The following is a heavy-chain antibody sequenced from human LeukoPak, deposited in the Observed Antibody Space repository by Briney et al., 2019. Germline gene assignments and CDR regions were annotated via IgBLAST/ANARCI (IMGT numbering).Heavy chain of an antibody. J-gene: IGHJ5*02. V-gene: IGHV3-48*03. D-gene: IGHD1-7*01. CDR2: ISSSGSTI. Sequence: GGSLRLSCAASGFTFSSYEMNWVRQAPGKGLEWVSYISSSGSTIYYADSVKGRFTISRDNSKSTLYLQMNSLRAEDTAVYYCAKDTNWNYDWFDPWGQGTLVTVSS. CDR1: GFTFSSYE. CDR3: AKDTNWNYDWFDP.